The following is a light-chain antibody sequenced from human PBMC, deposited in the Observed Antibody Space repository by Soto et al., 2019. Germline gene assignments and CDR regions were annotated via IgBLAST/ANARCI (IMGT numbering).Light chain of an antibody. J-gene: IGLJ2*01. V-gene: IGLV2-14*01. CDR2: EVT. CDR1: SSDVGGYNY. Sequence: QSVLTQPASVSGSPGQSITISCTGTSSDVGGYNYVSWYQHHPGKAPKLMIYEVTNRPSGVSYRFSGSKSDNTASLTISGLQAEDEAYYYCGSSTNINTVIFGGGTKLTVL. CDR3: GSSTNINTVI.